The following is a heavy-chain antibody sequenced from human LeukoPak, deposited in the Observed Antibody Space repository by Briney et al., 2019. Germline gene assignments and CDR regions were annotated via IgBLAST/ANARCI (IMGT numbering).Heavy chain of an antibody. CDR3: ARGPGGGSYSDAFDI. J-gene: IGHJ3*02. Sequence: SETLSLTCTVSGGSISSDYWSWIRQPPGKGLEWVAYIYNSGSTSYNPSLKSRVTISMNTSENQFSLKLSSVTAADTAVYYCARGPGGGSYSDAFDIWGQGTMVTVSS. D-gene: IGHD1-26*01. V-gene: IGHV4-59*01. CDR2: IYNSGST. CDR1: GGSISSDY.